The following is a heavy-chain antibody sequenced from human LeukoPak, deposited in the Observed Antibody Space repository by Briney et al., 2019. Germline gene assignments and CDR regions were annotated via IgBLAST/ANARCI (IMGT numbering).Heavy chain of an antibody. J-gene: IGHJ6*03. CDR3: AREGGDPYYYYYMDV. Sequence: GGSLRLSCAASGFTFSSYSMNWVRQAPGKGLEWVSSISSSSSYIYYADSVKGRFTISRDNAKNSLYLQMNSLRAEDTAVYYCAREGGDPYYYYYMDVWGEGATVTISS. CDR1: GFTFSSYS. D-gene: IGHD3-16*01. CDR2: ISSSSSYI. V-gene: IGHV3-21*01.